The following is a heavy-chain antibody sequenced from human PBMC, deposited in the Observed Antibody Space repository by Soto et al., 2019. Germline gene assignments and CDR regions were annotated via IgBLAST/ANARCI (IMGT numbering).Heavy chain of an antibody. CDR3: ARRGSAYYYGSGSYYRRFWFDP. J-gene: IGHJ5*02. CDR1: GGSISSSSYY. D-gene: IGHD3-10*01. V-gene: IGHV4-39*01. CDR2: IYYSGST. Sequence: SETLSLTCTVSGGSISSSSYYWGWIRQPPGKGLEWIGSIYYSGSTYYNPSLKSRVTISVDTSKNQFSLKLSSVTAADTAVYYCARRGSAYYYGSGSYYRRFWFDPWGQGTLVTVSS.